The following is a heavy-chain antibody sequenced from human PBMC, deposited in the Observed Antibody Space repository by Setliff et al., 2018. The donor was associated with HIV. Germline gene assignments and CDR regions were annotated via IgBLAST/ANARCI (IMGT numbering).Heavy chain of an antibody. D-gene: IGHD4-17*01. Sequence: AASVKVSCKASGFIFTNYGIHWVRQAPGHSLEWMGFINSGTGNTIYSQKFQGRVTFSRDTSASTANMELSSLRSEDTAVYYCANSVTDASYWYFIHWGRGSPVTVSS. CDR3: ANSVTDASYWYFIH. CDR1: GFIFTNYG. J-gene: IGHJ2*01. CDR2: INSGTGNT. V-gene: IGHV1-3*01.